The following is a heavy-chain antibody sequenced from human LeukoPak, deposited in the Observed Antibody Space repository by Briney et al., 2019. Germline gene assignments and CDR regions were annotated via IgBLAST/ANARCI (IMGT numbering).Heavy chain of an antibody. Sequence: GGSLRLSCAASGFTFSDAWMSWVRQAPGKGLEWVGRIKSKTEGGTTDYAAPVKGRFTISRDDSKNTLYLQMNSLKTEDTAAYYCTTGTGYSDHDYWGQGTLVTVSS. CDR1: GFTFSDAW. V-gene: IGHV3-15*01. D-gene: IGHD5-12*01. CDR3: TTGTGYSDHDY. CDR2: IKSKTEGGTT. J-gene: IGHJ4*02.